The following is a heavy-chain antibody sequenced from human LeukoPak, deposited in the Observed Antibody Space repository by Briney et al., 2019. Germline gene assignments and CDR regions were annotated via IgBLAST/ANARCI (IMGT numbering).Heavy chain of an antibody. V-gene: IGHV3-30-3*01. CDR1: GFTFSSYA. J-gene: IGHJ4*02. CDR2: ISYDGSNK. D-gene: IGHD6-19*01. CDR3: ARASSGWCDY. Sequence: GGSLRLSCAASGFTFSSYAMHWVRQAPGKGLEWVAVISYDGSNKYYADSVKGRFTISRDNSKNTLYLQMNSLRAEDTAVYYCARASSGWCDYWGQGTLVTVSS.